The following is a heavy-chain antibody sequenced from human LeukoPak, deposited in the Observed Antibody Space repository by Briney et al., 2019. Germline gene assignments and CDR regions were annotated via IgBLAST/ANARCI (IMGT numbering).Heavy chain of an antibody. CDR1: GFMFSNYW. D-gene: IGHD5-12*01. CDR2: IKQGGNNK. Sequence: PGRSLRLSCAASGFMFSNYWMSWVRQAPGKGLEWVANIKQGGNNKYYVDSVKGRFTISRDNATNTLYLQMNSLTAEDTAVYYCARGKSYSGSEDYWGQGAMVTVFS. J-gene: IGHJ4*02. V-gene: IGHV3-7*05. CDR3: ARGKSYSGSEDY.